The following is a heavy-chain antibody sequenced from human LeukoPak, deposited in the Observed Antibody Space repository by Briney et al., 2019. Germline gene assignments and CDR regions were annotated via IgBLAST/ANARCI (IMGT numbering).Heavy chain of an antibody. J-gene: IGHJ4*02. CDR1: GYSFSTYW. CDR3: AGAAAGTAIDS. V-gene: IGHV5-51*01. Sequence: GESLKISCKGSGYSFSTYWIAWVRQMSGKGLEWMGIIYPGDSDTRYSPSFQGQFTISADKSISTAYLQWSSLKASDSAIYYCAGAAAGTAIDSWGQGNPGHRLV. CDR2: IYPGDSDT. D-gene: IGHD6-13*01.